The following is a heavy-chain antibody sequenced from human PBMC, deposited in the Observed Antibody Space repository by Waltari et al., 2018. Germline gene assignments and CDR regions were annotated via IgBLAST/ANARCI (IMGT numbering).Heavy chain of an antibody. D-gene: IGHD1-7*01. CDR3: ARREDSPGITGTYNAFDI. CDR1: GGTFSSYA. V-gene: IGHV1-69*01. CDR2: ITPIVGTA. Sequence: QVQLVQSGAEVKKPGSSVKVSCKASGGTFSSYAISWVRQAPGQGLEWRGGITPIVGTANYEQKFQGRVTITADESTSTAYMELSSLRSEDTAVYYCARREDSPGITGTYNAFDIWGQGTMVTVSS. J-gene: IGHJ3*02.